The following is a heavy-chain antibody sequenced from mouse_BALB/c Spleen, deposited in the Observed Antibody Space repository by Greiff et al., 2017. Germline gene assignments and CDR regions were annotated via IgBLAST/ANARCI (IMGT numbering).Heavy chain of an antibody. CDR2: ISYDGSN. Sequence: EVKLQESGPGLVKPSQSLSLTCSVTGYSITSGYYWNWIRQFPGNKLEWMGYISYDGSNNYNPSLKNRISITRDTSKNQFFLKLNSVTTEDTATYYCAREEVVVDYWGQGTTLTVSS. D-gene: IGHD1-1*01. J-gene: IGHJ2*01. CDR1: GYSITSGYY. V-gene: IGHV3-6*02. CDR3: AREEVVVDY.